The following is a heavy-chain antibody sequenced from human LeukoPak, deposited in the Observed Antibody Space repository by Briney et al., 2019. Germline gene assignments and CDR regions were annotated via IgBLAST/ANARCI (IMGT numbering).Heavy chain of an antibody. CDR3: ARGGTYCRSTSCYDDWFDP. CDR2: INPNSGGT. D-gene: IGHD2-2*01. V-gene: IGHV1-2*02. CDR1: GYTFTGYY. Sequence: ASVKVSCKASGYTFTGYYMHWVRQAPGQGLEWMGWINPNSGGTNYAQKFQGRVTMTRDTSISTAYMELSRLRSDDTAVYYCARGGTYCRSTSCYDDWFDPWGQGTLVTVSS. J-gene: IGHJ5*02.